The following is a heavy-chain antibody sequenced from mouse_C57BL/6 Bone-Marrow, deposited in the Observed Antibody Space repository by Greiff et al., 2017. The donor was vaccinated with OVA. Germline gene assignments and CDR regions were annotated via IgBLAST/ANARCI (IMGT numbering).Heavy chain of an antibody. CDR3: TSITTVVAKGFRYFDV. D-gene: IGHD1-1*01. Sequence: EVKLEESGAELVRPGASVKLSCTASGFNIKDDYMHWVKQRPEQGLEWIGWIDPENGDTEYASKFQGKATITADTSSNTAYLQLSSLTSEDTAVYYCTSITTVVAKGFRYFDVWGTGTTVTVSS. CDR1: GFNIKDDY. J-gene: IGHJ1*03. CDR2: IDPENGDT. V-gene: IGHV14-4*01.